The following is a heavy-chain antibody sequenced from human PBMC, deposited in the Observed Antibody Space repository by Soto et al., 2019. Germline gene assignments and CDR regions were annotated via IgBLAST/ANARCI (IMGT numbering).Heavy chain of an antibody. CDR1: SASISSSSYT. CDR2: VYHSGSR. J-gene: IGHJ4*02. V-gene: IGHV4-61*05. Sequence: SETLSLTCTVSSASISSSSYTWGWIRQPPGKGLEWIGFVYHSGSRNYDPSLKSRVTISVDTSKNQFFLKLTSVTAADTALYYCARRNLFFDYWGQGALVTVSS. CDR3: ARRNLFFDY.